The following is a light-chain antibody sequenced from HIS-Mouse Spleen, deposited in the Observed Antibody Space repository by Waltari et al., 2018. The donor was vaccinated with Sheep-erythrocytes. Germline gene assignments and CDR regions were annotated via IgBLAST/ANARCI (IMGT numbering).Light chain of an antibody. CDR1: QSVSSGY. J-gene: IGKJ2*01. CDR3: QQYGSSPVT. Sequence: EIVLTQSPGTLSLSPGERATLSCRASQSVSSGYLAWYQQKPGQAPRPLIYGASSRATGIPDRVSGSGSGTDFTLTISRLEPEDFAVYYCQQYGSSPVTFGQGTKLEIK. V-gene: IGKV3-20*01. CDR2: GAS.